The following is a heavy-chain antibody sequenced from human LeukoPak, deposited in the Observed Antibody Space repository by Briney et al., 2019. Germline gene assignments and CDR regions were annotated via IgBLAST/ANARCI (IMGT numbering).Heavy chain of an antibody. J-gene: IGHJ4*02. D-gene: IGHD2-8*02. CDR1: GFTFSSYS. Sequence: AGGSLRLSCAASGFTFSSYSMNWVRQAPGKGLEWVSYISSSTNTIYYADSVRGRFTISRDNAKNSLYLQMNSLRAEDTAVYYCARAGPHFDYWGQGTLVTVSS. CDR2: ISSSTNTI. V-gene: IGHV3-48*01. CDR3: ARAGPHFDY.